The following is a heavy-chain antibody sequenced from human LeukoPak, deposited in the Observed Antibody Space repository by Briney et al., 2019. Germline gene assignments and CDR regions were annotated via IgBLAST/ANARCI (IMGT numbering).Heavy chain of an antibody. V-gene: IGHV3-30-3*01. CDR1: GFTFSSYA. J-gene: IGHJ4*02. CDR3: AREQYSSGQDY. D-gene: IGHD6-19*01. CDR2: ISYDGSNK. Sequence: GGSLRLSCAASGFTFSSYAMHWVRQAPGKGLEWVAVISYDGSNKYYADSVKGRFTISRDNSKNTLYLQMNSLRAEDTAVYYCAREQYSSGQDYWGQGTLVTVSS.